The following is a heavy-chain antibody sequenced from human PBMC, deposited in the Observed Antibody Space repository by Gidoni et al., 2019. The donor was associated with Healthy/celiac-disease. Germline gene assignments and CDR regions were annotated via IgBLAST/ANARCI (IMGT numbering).Heavy chain of an antibody. CDR2: IYHSGGT. CDR3: ARDRTGTSDY. J-gene: IGHJ4*02. CDR1: GYSISSGYY. V-gene: IGHV4-38-2*02. D-gene: IGHD1-7*01. Sequence: QVQLQESGPGLVKRSETLSLTCTVSGYSISSGYYWGWIRQPQGKGLEWIGSIYHSGGTYYNPSLKSRVTISVDTSKNQFSLKLSSVTAADTAVYYCARDRTGTSDYWGQGTLVTVSS.